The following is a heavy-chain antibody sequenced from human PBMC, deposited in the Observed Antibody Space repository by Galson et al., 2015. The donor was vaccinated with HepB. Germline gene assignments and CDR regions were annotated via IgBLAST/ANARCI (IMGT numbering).Heavy chain of an antibody. Sequence: ETLSLTCAVSGGSISTYNWWSWVRQPPGKGLEWIGEIHHSGSTNYNPSLKSRVTMSVDTSKNQFSLKLNSVTAADTAVYYCVRQCSGTTRYSSDAFDMWGQGTMVTVSS. V-gene: IGHV4-4*02. D-gene: IGHD6-19*01. CDR1: GGSISTYNW. CDR3: VRQCSGTTRYSSDAFDM. CDR2: IHHSGST. J-gene: IGHJ3*02.